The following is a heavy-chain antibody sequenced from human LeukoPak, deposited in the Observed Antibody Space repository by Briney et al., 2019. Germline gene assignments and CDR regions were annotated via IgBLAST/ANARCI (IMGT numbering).Heavy chain of an antibody. CDR2: ISSSSSNK. J-gene: IGHJ4*02. V-gene: IGHV3-21*04. CDR3: AKVTYGSGTYGAFDS. D-gene: IGHD3-10*01. Sequence: GGSLRLSCAASGFPFSRYSMNWVRQAPGEGPEWVSSISSSSSNKDYVDSVKGRFTVSRDNSKNTLYLQMNSLRAEDTAIYYCAKVTYGSGTYGAFDSWGQGTLVTVSS. CDR1: GFPFSRYS.